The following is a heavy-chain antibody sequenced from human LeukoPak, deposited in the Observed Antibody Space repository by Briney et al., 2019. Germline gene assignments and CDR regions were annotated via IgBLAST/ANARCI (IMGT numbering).Heavy chain of an antibody. V-gene: IGHV3-74*01. J-gene: IGHJ6*02. CDR2: INSDGSWT. Sequence: SGGSLRLSCAASGNYWMHWVRQVPGKGLVWVSHINSDGSWTSYADSVKGRFTISKDNAKNTVYLQMDSLRAEDTAVYACVKDHRDSGNYYYYYGMDVWGRGTTVAVSS. CDR3: VKDHRDSGNYYYYYGMDV. D-gene: IGHD1-26*01. CDR1: GNYW.